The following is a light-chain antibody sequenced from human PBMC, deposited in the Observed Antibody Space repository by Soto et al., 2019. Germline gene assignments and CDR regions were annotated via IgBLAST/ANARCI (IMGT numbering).Light chain of an antibody. CDR2: STS. V-gene: IGLV7-43*01. J-gene: IGLJ1*01. CDR1: TGAVTSDNY. Sequence: QAVVTQEPSLTVSPGGTVTLTCASSTGAVTSDNYPNWFQLKPGQAPKSVIYSTSNKHSWTPARFSGSLLGGKAALTLSGVQPEDEAEYYCLLYYCGVYVFGSGTKLTGL. CDR3: LLYYCGVYV.